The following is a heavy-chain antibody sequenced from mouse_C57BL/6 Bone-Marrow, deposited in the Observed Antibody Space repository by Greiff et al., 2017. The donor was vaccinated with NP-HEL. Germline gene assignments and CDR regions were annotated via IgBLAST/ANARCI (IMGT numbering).Heavy chain of an antibody. D-gene: IGHD1-1*02. V-gene: IGHV1-76*01. CDR2: IYPGSGNT. Sequence: VQLQQSGAELVRPGASVKLSCKASGYTFTDYYINWVKQRPGQGLEWIARIYPGSGNTYYNEKFKGKATLTAEKSSSTAYMQLSSLTSEDSAVYFCARSYYGPGDYWGQGTTLTVSS. CDR1: GYTFTDYY. CDR3: ARSYYGPGDY. J-gene: IGHJ2*01.